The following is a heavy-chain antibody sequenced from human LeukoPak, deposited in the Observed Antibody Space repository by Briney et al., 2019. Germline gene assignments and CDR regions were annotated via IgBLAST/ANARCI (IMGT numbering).Heavy chain of an antibody. V-gene: IGHV3-64*05. CDR1: GFTFGKYW. D-gene: IGHD6-6*01. CDR2: INTNGANT. CDR3: VKGLDYSSSQMDS. Sequence: PGGSLRLSCVASGFTFGKYWMSWVRQAPGKGLEYVSSINTNGANTYYADSVKGRFTISRDNSRNTVYVQMNSLTPEDTAVYYCVKGLDYSSSQMDSWGQGTLVTVSS. J-gene: IGHJ4*02.